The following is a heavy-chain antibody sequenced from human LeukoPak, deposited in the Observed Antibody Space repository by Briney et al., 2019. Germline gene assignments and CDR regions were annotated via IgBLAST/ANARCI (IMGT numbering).Heavy chain of an antibody. V-gene: IGHV3-23*01. J-gene: IGHJ6*02. CDR2: ISGSGGST. CDR3: ARGATGPDDFWSGYYPRNYYYGMDV. CDR1: GFTFSTYS. Sequence: GGSLRLSCAASGFTFSTYSMNWVRQAPGKGLEWVSAISGSGGSTYYADSVKGRFTISRDNSKNTLYLQMNSLRAEDTAVYYCARGATGPDDFWSGYYPRNYYYGMDVWGQGTTVTVSS. D-gene: IGHD3-3*01.